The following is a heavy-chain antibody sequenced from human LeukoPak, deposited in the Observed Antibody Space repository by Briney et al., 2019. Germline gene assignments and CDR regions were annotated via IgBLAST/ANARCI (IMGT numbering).Heavy chain of an antibody. CDR3: ARDEYNWNYAGF. Sequence: ASVKVSCRASGGTFSSYAISWVRQAPGQGLEWMGWISAYNGNTNYAQKLQGRVTMTTDTSTSTAYMELRSLRSDDTAVYYCARDEYNWNYAGFWGQGTLVTVSS. CDR1: GGTFSSYA. D-gene: IGHD1-7*01. V-gene: IGHV1-18*01. CDR2: ISAYNGNT. J-gene: IGHJ4*02.